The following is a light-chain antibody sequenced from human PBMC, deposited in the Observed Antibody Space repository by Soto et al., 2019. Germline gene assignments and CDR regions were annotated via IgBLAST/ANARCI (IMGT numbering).Light chain of an antibody. V-gene: IGLV1-40*01. CDR3: QSYDSSLSGVV. CDR2: GNS. J-gene: IGLJ2*01. CDR1: SSNIGAGYD. Sequence: QSVLTQPPSVSGAPGRRVTISCTGSSSNIGAGYDVHWYQQLPGTAPKLLIYGNSNRPSGVPDRFSGSKSGTSASLAITGLQAEDEADYYCQSYDSSLSGVVFGGGTKLTAL.